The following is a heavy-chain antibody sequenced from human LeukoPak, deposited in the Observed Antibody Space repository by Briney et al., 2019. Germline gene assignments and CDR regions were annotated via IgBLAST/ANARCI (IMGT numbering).Heavy chain of an antibody. CDR3: AKTTVGYSSGRYPGWPADC. CDR2: FCGSGGCT. CDR1: GFTFNTYA. D-gene: IGHD6-19*01. J-gene: IGHJ4*02. Sequence: GGSLRLSCEASGFTFNTYAIYWFGQPPGKGRKWFSGFCGSGGCTYYADSVKGRFTISRDNSKNTVYLQMNSLTADDTAVYYCAKTTVGYSSGRYPGWPADCWGQGTLVTVSS. V-gene: IGHV3-23*01.